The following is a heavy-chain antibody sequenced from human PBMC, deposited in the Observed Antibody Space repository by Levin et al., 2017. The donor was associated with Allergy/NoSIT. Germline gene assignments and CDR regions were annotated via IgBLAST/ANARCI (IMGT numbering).Heavy chain of an antibody. V-gene: IGHV3-33*01. Sequence: PGGSLRLSCAASGFTFSSYGMHWVRQAPGKGLEWVAVIWYDGSNKYYADSVKGRFTISRDNSKNTLYLQMNSLRAEDTAVYYCARDMRPVSRDVGIAVAVNYYYYGMDVWGQGTTVTVSS. D-gene: IGHD6-19*01. CDR1: GFTFSSYG. CDR3: ARDMRPVSRDVGIAVAVNYYYYGMDV. J-gene: IGHJ6*02. CDR2: IWYDGSNK.